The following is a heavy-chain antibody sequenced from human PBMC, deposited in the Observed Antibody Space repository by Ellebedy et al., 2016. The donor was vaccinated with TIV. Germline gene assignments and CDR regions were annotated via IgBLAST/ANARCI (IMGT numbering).Heavy chain of an antibody. Sequence: MPSETLSLTCVVKGGSFNGYFWSWIRQSPGKGLEWLGEIIPSGTANYNPSLKSRVTMSVDTPEKQFSLRLTSVTAADTAVYYCARTDPWQPIDDWGQGILVSVSS. V-gene: IGHV4-34*12. J-gene: IGHJ4*02. CDR2: IIPSGTA. D-gene: IGHD2-21*02. CDR1: GGSFNGYF. CDR3: ARTDPWQPIDD.